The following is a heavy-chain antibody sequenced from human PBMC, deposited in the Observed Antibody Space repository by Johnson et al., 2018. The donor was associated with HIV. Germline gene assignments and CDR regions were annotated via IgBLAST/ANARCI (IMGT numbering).Heavy chain of an antibody. Sequence: VQLVESGGGLVQPGGSLRLSCAASGFNFGGYWMSWVRQAPGKGLDSVAVISYDGSNKYYADSVKGRFTISRDNSKNTLYLQMGSLRAEDMAVYYCARVGDGNNKNAFDIWGQRTMVTVSS. CDR2: ISYDGSNK. CDR1: GFNFGGYW. D-gene: IGHD5-24*01. V-gene: IGHV3-30*14. J-gene: IGHJ3*02. CDR3: ARVGDGNNKNAFDI.